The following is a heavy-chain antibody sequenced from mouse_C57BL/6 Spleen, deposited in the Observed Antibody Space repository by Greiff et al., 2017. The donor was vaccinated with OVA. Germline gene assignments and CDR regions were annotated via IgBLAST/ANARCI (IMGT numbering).Heavy chain of an antibody. D-gene: IGHD1-1*01. CDR3: ASLYYYGSSYETY. V-gene: IGHV14-2*01. CDR1: GFNIKDYY. CDR2: IDPEDGET. Sequence: EVKLQESGAELVKPGASVKLSCTASGFNIKDYYMHWVKQRTEQGLEWIGRIDPEDGETKYAPKFQGKATITADTSSNTAYLQLSSLTSEDTAVYYCASLYYYGSSYETYWGQGTLVTVSA. J-gene: IGHJ3*01.